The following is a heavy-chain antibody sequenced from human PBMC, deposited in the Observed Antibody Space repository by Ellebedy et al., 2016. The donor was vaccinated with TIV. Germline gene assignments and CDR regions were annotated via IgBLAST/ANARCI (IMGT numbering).Heavy chain of an antibody. V-gene: IGHV3-74*01. J-gene: IGHJ4*02. Sequence: GESLKISCSASGFTFSSYWMHWVRQTPGKGLEWVSRIDSDGRTINYADSVRGRFTISRDNSKNTVHLDMNSLTTEDTAVYFCAKDAREKARISWEHDCWGQGTLVTVSS. CDR1: GFTFSSYW. CDR2: IDSDGRTI. CDR3: AKDAREKARISWEHDC. D-gene: IGHD5-24*01.